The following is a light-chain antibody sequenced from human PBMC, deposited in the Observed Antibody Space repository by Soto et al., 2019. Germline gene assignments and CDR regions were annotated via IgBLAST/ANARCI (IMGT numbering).Light chain of an antibody. CDR2: DVS. CDR3: QQYENSVMYT. J-gene: IGKJ2*01. CDR1: QSVRSSF. Sequence: EIVLTQSPATLSLSPGERATLSCRASQSVRSSFFAWYQQKPGQAPGLLIYDVSIRATGIPDRFSGSGSGTDFTLTINRLEPEDFAVYYCQQYENSVMYTFGQGTKLEIK. V-gene: IGKV3-20*01.